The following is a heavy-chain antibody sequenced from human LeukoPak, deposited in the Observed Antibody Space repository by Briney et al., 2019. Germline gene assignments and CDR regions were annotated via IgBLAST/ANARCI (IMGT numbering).Heavy chain of an antibody. CDR3: GRAKCSGGGCYRLDY. J-gene: IGHJ4*02. D-gene: IGHD2-15*01. Sequence: SETLSLTCTVSGGSISSSSYYWGWIRQPPGGGLEWIGEMNHSGSTKYNPSLKSRVTISVDTSKHQVFLKVNSVTAADTAVYYCGRAKCSGGGCYRLDYWGQEPLVTVP. V-gene: IGHV4-39*07. CDR1: GGSISSSSYY. CDR2: MNHSGST.